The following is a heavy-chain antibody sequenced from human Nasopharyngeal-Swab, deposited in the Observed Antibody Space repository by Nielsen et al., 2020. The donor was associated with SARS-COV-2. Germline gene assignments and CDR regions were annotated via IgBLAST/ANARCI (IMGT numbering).Heavy chain of an antibody. V-gene: IGHV3-21*01. CDR3: ARGRAWVLPGYCSGGSCVRIHYYYGMDV. D-gene: IGHD2-15*01. J-gene: IGHJ6*02. Sequence: GESLKISCAASGFTFNSHGMNWVRQAPGKGLEWVSAITSSSTYTYYADSVKGRFTISRDNARNSLYLQMNSLRAEDTAVYYCARGRAWVLPGYCSGGSCVRIHYYYGMDVWGHGTTVTVSS. CDR2: ITSSSTYT. CDR1: GFTFNSHG.